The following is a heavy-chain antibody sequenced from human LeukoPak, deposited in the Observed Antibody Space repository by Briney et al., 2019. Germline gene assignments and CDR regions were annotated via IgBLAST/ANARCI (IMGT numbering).Heavy chain of an antibody. J-gene: IGHJ4*02. CDR2: ISTYNGDT. CDR1: GYTFTKYG. CDR3: ARDLQGSSTFDH. Sequence: ASVKVSCKASGYTFTKYGLSWVRQAPGQGLEWLGWISTYNGDTNYARRLQGRVTMTRDTSTSTAYMELRSLRSDDTAVYYCARDLQGSSTFDHWGQGTLVTVSS. D-gene: IGHD4-11*01. V-gene: IGHV1-18*01.